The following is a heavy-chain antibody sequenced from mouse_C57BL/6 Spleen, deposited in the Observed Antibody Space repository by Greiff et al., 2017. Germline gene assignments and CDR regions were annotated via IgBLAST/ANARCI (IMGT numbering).Heavy chain of an antibody. CDR1: GFTFSSYA. V-gene: IGHV5-4*01. J-gene: IGHJ3*01. D-gene: IGHD1-1*02. Sequence: EVQVVESGGGLVKPGGSLKLSCAASGFTFSSYAMSWVRQTPEKRLEWVATISDGGSYTYYPDNVKGRFTISRDNAKNNLYLQMSHLKSEDTAMYYCARGVDPWFAYWGQGTLVTVSA. CDR3: ARGVDPWFAY. CDR2: ISDGGSYT.